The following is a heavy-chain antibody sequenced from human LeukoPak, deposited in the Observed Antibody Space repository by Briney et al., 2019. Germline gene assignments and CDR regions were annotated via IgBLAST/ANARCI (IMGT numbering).Heavy chain of an antibody. CDR1: GYTFTSYA. Sequence: GASVKVSCKASGYTFTSYAMHWVRQAPGQRLEWMGWINAGNGNTKYSQEFQGRVTITRDTSASTAYMELSSLRSEDMAVYYCARDGISGKVGATPFVDYWGQGTLVTVSS. D-gene: IGHD1-26*01. CDR2: INAGNGNT. V-gene: IGHV1-3*03. CDR3: ARDGISGKVGATPFVDY. J-gene: IGHJ4*02.